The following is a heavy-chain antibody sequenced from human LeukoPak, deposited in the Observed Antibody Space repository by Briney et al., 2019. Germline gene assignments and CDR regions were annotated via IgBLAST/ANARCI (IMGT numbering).Heavy chain of an antibody. Sequence: GXSLRLSCAASGFTFSSYAMSWVRQAPGKGVEWVSDISGSGGSTYYADCVKGGFTISRDNSKNTLYLQMNSLRAEDTAVYYCAKDPPGGYCSGGSCWGGWGQGTLVTVSS. CDR3: AKDPPGGYCSGGSCWGG. CDR1: GFTFSSYA. J-gene: IGHJ4*02. CDR2: ISGSGGST. V-gene: IGHV3-23*01. D-gene: IGHD2-15*01.